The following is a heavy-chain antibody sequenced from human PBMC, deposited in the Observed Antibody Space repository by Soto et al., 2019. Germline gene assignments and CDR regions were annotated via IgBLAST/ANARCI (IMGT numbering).Heavy chain of an antibody. V-gene: IGHV3-74*01. Sequence: EVQLVESVGDLVQPGGSLRLSCLASGFTFSNYWMHWVRQPPGKGLEWVSRIKNDGSGAYYADSVKGRFTISRDNAKSTLYLQMNSLRVEDTAVYYCTRGDGDYHDGNGYLGRHWGQGTLVTVSS. CDR1: GFTFSNYW. J-gene: IGHJ4*02. CDR3: TRGDGDYHDGNGYLGRH. CDR2: IKNDGSGA. D-gene: IGHD3-22*01.